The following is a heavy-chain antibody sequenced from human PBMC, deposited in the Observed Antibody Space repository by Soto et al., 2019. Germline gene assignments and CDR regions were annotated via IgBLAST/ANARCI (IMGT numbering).Heavy chain of an antibody. V-gene: IGHV3-48*03. CDR1: GFTFSSYE. Sequence: GSLRLSCAASGFTFSSYEMNWVRQAPGKGLEWVSYISSSGSTIYYADSVKGRFTISRENAKNSVYLQMNSLRAEDTAVYYCASLTKYYYGSGPPTEWGQGTLVTVSS. J-gene: IGHJ4*02. CDR3: ASLTKYYYGSGPPTE. CDR2: ISSSGSTI. D-gene: IGHD3-10*01.